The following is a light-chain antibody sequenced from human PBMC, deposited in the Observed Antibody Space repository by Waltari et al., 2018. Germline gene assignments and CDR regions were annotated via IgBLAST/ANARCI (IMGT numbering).Light chain of an antibody. V-gene: IGKV1-27*01. CDR3: QQDYTTPWT. J-gene: IGKJ1*01. CDR2: SAS. CDR1: QGINTE. Sequence: DIQMTQSPSSLSASLGDRVTVTCRASQGINTELSWYQQKPGRAPTLLISSASSLQAGVSSRFSGSGSGTDFTLTISSLQPEDVATYYCQQDYTTPWTFGQGTKVEIK.